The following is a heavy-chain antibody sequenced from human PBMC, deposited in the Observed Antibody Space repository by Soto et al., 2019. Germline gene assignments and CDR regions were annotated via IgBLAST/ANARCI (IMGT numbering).Heavy chain of an antibody. D-gene: IGHD6-19*01. J-gene: IGHJ4*02. CDR3: ARSGSGSGWL. CDR2: IYYSGST. Sequence: SETLSLTCTVSGGSVSSGHFYWSWIRQPPGKGLEWIGYIYYSGSTKYNPSLRSRVTVLVDTSKNQFSLKLTSVTAADTAVYYCARSGSGSGWLGGQGTLVTVSS. CDR1: GGSVSSGHFY. V-gene: IGHV4-61*01.